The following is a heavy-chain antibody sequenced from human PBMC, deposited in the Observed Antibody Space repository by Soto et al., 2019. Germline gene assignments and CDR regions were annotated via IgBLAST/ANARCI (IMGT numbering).Heavy chain of an antibody. Sequence: GGSLRLSCAASGFTFSSYWMHWVRQAPGKGLVWVSRINTDGGTTTYAESVKGRFTISRDNARNTLYLQMNSLRPEDTALYYCVRVGSGTYSWRDPWGQGTLVTVSS. J-gene: IGHJ5*02. V-gene: IGHV3-74*01. D-gene: IGHD1-26*01. CDR2: INTDGGTT. CDR3: VRVGSGTYSWRDP. CDR1: GFTFSSYW.